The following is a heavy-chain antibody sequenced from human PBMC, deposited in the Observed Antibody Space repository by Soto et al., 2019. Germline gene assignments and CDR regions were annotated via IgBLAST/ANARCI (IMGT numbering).Heavy chain of an antibody. CDR1: GFTFINYA. J-gene: IGHJ2*01. Sequence: EVQVFESGGGLVQPGGSLRLSCAGSGFTFINYAMNWVRQAPGKGLEWVSSISGGGDAAFFPDSVRGRFTISRDNSKNTVTLQMNSLGVDDTAVYYCARKILGSTTRPNYWYFNLWGRGTLVTVSS. V-gene: IGHV3-23*01. CDR2: ISGGGDAA. D-gene: IGHD7-27*01. CDR3: ARKILGSTTRPNYWYFNL.